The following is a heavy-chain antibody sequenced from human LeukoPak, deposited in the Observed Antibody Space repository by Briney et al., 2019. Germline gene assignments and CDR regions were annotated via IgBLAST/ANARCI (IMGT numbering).Heavy chain of an antibody. V-gene: IGHV3-23*01. CDR3: ARGSIAAADYDN. D-gene: IGHD6-13*01. CDR2: ISGNGGST. J-gene: IGHJ4*02. Sequence: GGSLRLSCAASGFTFSNYAMSWVRQAPGKGLEWVSAISGNGGSTYYADSVKGRFTISRDNSKNTLYLQMNSLRAEDTAVYYCARGSIAAADYDNWGQGTLVTVSS. CDR1: GFTFSNYA.